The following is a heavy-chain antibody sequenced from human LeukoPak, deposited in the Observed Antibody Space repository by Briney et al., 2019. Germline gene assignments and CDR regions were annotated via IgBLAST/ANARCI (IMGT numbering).Heavy chain of an antibody. D-gene: IGHD3-22*01. J-gene: IGHJ4*02. CDR1: GYTFTGYY. Sequence: ASVKVSCKASGYTFTGYYMHWVRQAPGQGLEWMGWINPNSGGTNYAQKFQGRVTITADESTSTAYMELSSLRSEDTAVYYCARLAYDSSGYYSHLDYWGQGTLVTVSS. CDR3: ARLAYDSSGYYSHLDY. CDR2: INPNSGGT. V-gene: IGHV1-2*02.